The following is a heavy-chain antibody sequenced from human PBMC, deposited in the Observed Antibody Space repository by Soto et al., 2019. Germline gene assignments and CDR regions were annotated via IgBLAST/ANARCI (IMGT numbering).Heavy chain of an antibody. V-gene: IGHV3-30*18. Sequence: PGGSLRLSCAASGFTFNAHGMHWVRQAPGKGLEWVATISYDGNNEYYADSVKGRFTISRDNFKNTLCLQMNSLRAEDTAVYYCAKDTRRYYDFWSGYHDYWGRGTLVTVSS. J-gene: IGHJ4*02. CDR3: AKDTRRYYDFWSGYHDY. CDR1: GFTFNAHG. CDR2: ISYDGNNE. D-gene: IGHD3-3*01.